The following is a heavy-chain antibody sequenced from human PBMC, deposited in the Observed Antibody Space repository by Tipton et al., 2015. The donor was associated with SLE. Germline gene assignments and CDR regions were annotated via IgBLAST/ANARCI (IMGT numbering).Heavy chain of an antibody. J-gene: IGHJ2*01. CDR2: VYSAGAA. D-gene: IGHD3/OR15-3a*01. CDR1: EFHVSDNY. CDR3: ARKAAVVGDWLVDV. Sequence: SLRLSCTASEFHVSDNYMSWVRQVPGKGLEWVSVVYSAGAAWYDDSVKGRFTISRGNSKNTLYLQMDRVRADDTAVYYCARKAAVVGDWLVDVWGRGALVCVCS. V-gene: IGHV3-66*01.